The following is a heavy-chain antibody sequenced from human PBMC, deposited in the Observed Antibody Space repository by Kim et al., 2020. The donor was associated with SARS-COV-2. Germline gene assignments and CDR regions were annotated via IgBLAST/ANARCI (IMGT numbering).Heavy chain of an antibody. CDR1: GYTFTGYY. J-gene: IGHJ1*01. CDR2: INPNSGGT. CDR3: ARAGDYDFWSGYQGEEYFQH. V-gene: IGHV1-2*02. D-gene: IGHD3-3*01. Sequence: ASVKVSCKASGYTFTGYYMHWVRQAPGQGLEWMGWINPNSGGTNYAQKFQGRVTMTRDTSISTAYMELSRLRSDDTAVYYCARAGDYDFWSGYQGEEYFQHWGQGTLVTVSS.